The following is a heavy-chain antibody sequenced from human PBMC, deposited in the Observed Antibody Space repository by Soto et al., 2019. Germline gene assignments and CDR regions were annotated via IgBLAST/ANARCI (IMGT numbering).Heavy chain of an antibody. CDR3: ARRSIAAAGFHY. J-gene: IGHJ4*02. CDR2: TSTSGGAT. Sequence: GGSLRLSCAASGFTFSSYAMSWVRQAPGKGLEWVSSTSTSGGATYYADSVKGRFTISRDNSKNTLYLQMNSLRAEDTAVYYCARRSIAAAGFHYWGQGTLVTVSS. D-gene: IGHD6-13*01. V-gene: IGHV3-23*01. CDR1: GFTFSSYA.